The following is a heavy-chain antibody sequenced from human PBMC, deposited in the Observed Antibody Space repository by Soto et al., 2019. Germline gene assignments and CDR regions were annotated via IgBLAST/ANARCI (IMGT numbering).Heavy chain of an antibody. D-gene: IGHD1-1*01. CDR3: AKGEARYLRTDWFDP. CDR1: GFTFSSYA. J-gene: IGHJ5*02. Sequence: GGSLRLSCAASGFTFSSYAMSWVRQAPGKGLEWVSAISGSGGSTYYADSVKGRFTISRDNSKNTLYLQMNSLRAEDTAVYYCAKGEARYLRTDWFDPWGQGTLGTVAS. V-gene: IGHV3-23*01. CDR2: ISGSGGST.